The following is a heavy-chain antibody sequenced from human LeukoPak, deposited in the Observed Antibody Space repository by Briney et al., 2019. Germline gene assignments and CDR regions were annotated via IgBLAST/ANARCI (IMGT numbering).Heavy chain of an antibody. Sequence: PSETLSLTCTVSAGSISSGGYYWSWLRQHPGKGLEWIGYIYYSGSTYYNPSLKSRVTISVDTSKNQFSLKLSSVTAADTAVYYCASWYDTLDGRFDPWGQGTLVTVSS. J-gene: IGHJ5*02. V-gene: IGHV4-31*03. CDR3: ASWYDTLDGRFDP. CDR2: IYYSGST. CDR1: AGSISSGGYY. D-gene: IGHD3-9*01.